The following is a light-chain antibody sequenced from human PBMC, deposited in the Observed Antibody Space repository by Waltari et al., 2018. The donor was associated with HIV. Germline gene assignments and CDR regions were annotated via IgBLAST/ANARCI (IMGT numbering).Light chain of an antibody. CDR1: SSNIGNNF. J-gene: IGLJ3*02. V-gene: IGLV1-51*01. CDR3: GTWDGSLNVWV. CDR2: DNT. Sequence: QSVLTQPPSVSAASGQKVTISCSGSSSNIGNNFVSWYQQLPGIAPKLLIYDNTERPSGNPDRFSGSKSGTSATLAITGLQTGDEADYYCGTWDGSLNVWVFSGGTKVTV.